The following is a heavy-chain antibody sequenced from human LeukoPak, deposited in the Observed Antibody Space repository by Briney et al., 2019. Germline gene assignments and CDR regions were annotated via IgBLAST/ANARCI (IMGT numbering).Heavy chain of an antibody. D-gene: IGHD1-26*01. J-gene: IGHJ4*02. Sequence: ASVKVSCKASGGTFSSYAISWVRQAPGQGLEWRGGIIPIFGTANYAQKFQGRVTITADESTSTAYMELSSLRSEDTAVYYCARVRDSGSYFYFDYWGQGTLVTVSS. V-gene: IGHV1-69*13. CDR1: GGTFSSYA. CDR3: ARVRDSGSYFYFDY. CDR2: IIPIFGTA.